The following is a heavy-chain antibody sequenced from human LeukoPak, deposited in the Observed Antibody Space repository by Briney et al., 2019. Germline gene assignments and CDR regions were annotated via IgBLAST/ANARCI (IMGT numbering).Heavy chain of an antibody. CDR1: GGTFSSYA. D-gene: IGHD6-19*01. V-gene: IGHV1-69*04. CDR2: IIPILGIA. CDR3: ARSEIAVADTYYYYGMDV. Sequence: GASVKVPCKASGGTFSSYAISWVRQAPGQGLEWMGRIIPILGIANYAQKFQGRVTITADKSTSTAYMELSSLRSEDTAVYYCARSEIAVADTYYYYGMDVWGQGTTVTVSS. J-gene: IGHJ6*02.